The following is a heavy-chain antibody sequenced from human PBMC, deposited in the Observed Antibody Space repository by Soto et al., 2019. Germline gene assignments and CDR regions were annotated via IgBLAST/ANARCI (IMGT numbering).Heavy chain of an antibody. V-gene: IGHV3-23*01. CDR1: GFTISSYA. D-gene: IGHD2-2*01. J-gene: IGHJ6*04. CDR2: ISGSGGST. CDR3: AKGGSSHLGDYSSTSCYPMDV. Sequence: EVQLLESGGGWVQPGGSLRLACAASGFTISSYAMSWVRQAPGKGLEWVSAISGSGGSTYYADSVKGRFPISRDNSRNTLYLQMNSLRAEDTAVYYCAKGGSSHLGDYSSTSCYPMDVWGKGTTVTVSS.